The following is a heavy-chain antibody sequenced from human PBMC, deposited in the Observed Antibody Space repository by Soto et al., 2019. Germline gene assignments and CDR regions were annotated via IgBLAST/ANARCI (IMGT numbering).Heavy chain of an antibody. CDR2: FDPEDGET. Sequence: VASVKVSCKVSGYTLTELSMHWVRQAPGKGLEWMGGFDPEDGETIYAQKFQGRVTMTTDTSTSTAYMELRSLRSDDTAVYYCARDIVVVPAAIYYYGMDVWGQGTTVTVSS. V-gene: IGHV1-24*01. J-gene: IGHJ6*02. D-gene: IGHD2-2*01. CDR1: GYTLTELS. CDR3: ARDIVVVPAAIYYYGMDV.